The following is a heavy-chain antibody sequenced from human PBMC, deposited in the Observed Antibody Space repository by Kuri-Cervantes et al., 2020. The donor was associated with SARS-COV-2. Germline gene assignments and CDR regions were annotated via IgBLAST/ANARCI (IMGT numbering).Heavy chain of an antibody. V-gene: IGHV3-30*03. CDR2: ISYDGSNK. Sequence: GGSLRLSCAASGFTFSSYAMHWVRQAPGKGLEWVALISYDGSNKFYADSVKGRFTISRDNAKNTLYLQMNSLRAEDTAVYYCARDPLDFWSAHYYYYMDVRGKGTTVTVSS. J-gene: IGHJ6*03. CDR1: GFTFSSYA. CDR3: ARDPLDFWSAHYYYYMDV. D-gene: IGHD3-3*01.